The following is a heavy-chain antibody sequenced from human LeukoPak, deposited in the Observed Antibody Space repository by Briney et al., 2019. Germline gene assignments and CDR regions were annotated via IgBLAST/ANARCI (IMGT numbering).Heavy chain of an antibody. CDR2: INPNSGGT. Sequence: GASVKVSCKASGYIFTGYYMHWVRQAPGQGLEWMGWINPNSGGTNYAQKFQGRVTMTRNTSISTAYMELSSLRSEDTAVYYCVSDYYGSGSYDYWGQGTLVTVSS. V-gene: IGHV1-2*02. D-gene: IGHD3-10*01. CDR1: GYIFTGYY. J-gene: IGHJ4*02. CDR3: VSDYYGSGSYDY.